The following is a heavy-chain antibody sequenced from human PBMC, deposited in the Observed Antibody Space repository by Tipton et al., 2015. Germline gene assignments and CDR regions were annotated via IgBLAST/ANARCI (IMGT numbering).Heavy chain of an antibody. CDR3: ARDNWQWLASGGWFDP. J-gene: IGHJ5*02. CDR1: GYSFTSYG. Sequence: QSGPEVKKPGASVKVSCKASGYSFTSYGISWVRQAPGQGLEWMGWISVYNGNTNYAQKLQGRVTMTIDTSTSTAYMELRSLRSDDTAVYYCARDNWQWLASGGWFDPWGQGTLVTVSS. V-gene: IGHV1-18*01. D-gene: IGHD6-19*01. CDR2: ISVYNGNT.